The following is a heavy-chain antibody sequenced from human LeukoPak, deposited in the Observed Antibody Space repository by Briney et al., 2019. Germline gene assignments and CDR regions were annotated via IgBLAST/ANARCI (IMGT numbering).Heavy chain of an antibody. J-gene: IGHJ4*02. D-gene: IGHD3-22*01. CDR2: INQSGST. CDR3: ARVPDYYDSSGYYYFDY. Sequence: SETLSLTCAVYGGSFSGYYWSWIRQPPGKGLEWIGEINQSGSTNYNPSLKSRVTISVDTSKNQFSLKLSSVSAADTAVYYCARVPDYYDSSGYYYFDYWGQGTLVTVSS. CDR1: GGSFSGYY. V-gene: IGHV4-34*01.